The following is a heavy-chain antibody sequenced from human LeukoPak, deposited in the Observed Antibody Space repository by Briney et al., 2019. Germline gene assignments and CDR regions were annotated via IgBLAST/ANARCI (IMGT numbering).Heavy chain of an antibody. Sequence: GGSLRLSCAASGFTFSSYWMSWVRQAPGKGLEWVANIKEDGSEKYYVDSVKGRFTISRDNAKNSLYLQMNSLRAEDTAVYYCARAGHDSVRGDYFDYWGQGTLVTVSS. CDR3: ARAGHDSVRGDYFDY. CDR1: GFTFSSYW. CDR2: IKEDGSEK. D-gene: IGHD1-14*01. J-gene: IGHJ4*02. V-gene: IGHV3-7*01.